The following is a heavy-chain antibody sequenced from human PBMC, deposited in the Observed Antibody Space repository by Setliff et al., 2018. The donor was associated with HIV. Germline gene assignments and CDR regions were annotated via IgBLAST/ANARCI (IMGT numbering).Heavy chain of an antibody. CDR2: INHSGST. Sequence: SETLSLTCAVYGGSFSGYYWSWIRQPPGKGLEWIGEINHSGSTNYNPSLKSRVIISVDMSKNQFPLNLNSVTAADTAVYHCARGDTYYHDRSGYVKSALDAFDIWGRGTLVTVSS. CDR1: GGSFSGYY. V-gene: IGHV4-34*01. J-gene: IGHJ3*02. CDR3: ARGDTYYHDRSGYVKSALDAFDI. D-gene: IGHD3-22*01.